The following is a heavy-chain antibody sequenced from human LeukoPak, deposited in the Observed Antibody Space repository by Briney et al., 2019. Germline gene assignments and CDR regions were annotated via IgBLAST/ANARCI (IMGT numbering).Heavy chain of an antibody. CDR3: ARANNWNRDDY. Sequence: SVKVSCKASGGTFSSYAISWVRQAPGQGLEWMGGIIPIFGTANYAQKLQGRVTMTTDTSTSTAYMELRSLRSDDTAVYYCARANNWNRDDYWGQGTLVTVSS. CDR2: IIPIFGTA. V-gene: IGHV1-69*05. J-gene: IGHJ4*02. D-gene: IGHD1-20*01. CDR1: GGTFSSYA.